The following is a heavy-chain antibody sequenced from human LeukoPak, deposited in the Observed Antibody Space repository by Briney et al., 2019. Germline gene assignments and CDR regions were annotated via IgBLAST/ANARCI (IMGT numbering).Heavy chain of an antibody. D-gene: IGHD3-10*01. Sequence: ASVKVSCKASGYTFTGYYMHWVRQAPGQGLEWMGWINPNSGGTNYAQKFQGRVTMTRDTSISTAYMELSSLRSEDTAVYYCARDLGGSGSSFNYWGQGTLVTVSS. CDR2: INPNSGGT. J-gene: IGHJ4*02. CDR3: ARDLGGSGSSFNY. V-gene: IGHV1-2*02. CDR1: GYTFTGYY.